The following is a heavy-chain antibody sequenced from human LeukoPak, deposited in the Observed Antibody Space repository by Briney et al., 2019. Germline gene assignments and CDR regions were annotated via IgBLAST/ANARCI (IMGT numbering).Heavy chain of an antibody. CDR2: ILYDGSNK. CDR3: ARVVAGSVYNSGMDV. V-gene: IGHV3-30*01. D-gene: IGHD3-10*01. J-gene: IGHJ6*02. Sequence: GGSLRLSCAASGFTFSTYVMHWVRQAPGKGLQWVAVILYDGSNKYFADSVKGRFIISRDNSKNTLYLQMNSLTAEDTAVHYCARVVAGSVYNSGMDVWGQGTTVTVSS. CDR1: GFTFSTYV.